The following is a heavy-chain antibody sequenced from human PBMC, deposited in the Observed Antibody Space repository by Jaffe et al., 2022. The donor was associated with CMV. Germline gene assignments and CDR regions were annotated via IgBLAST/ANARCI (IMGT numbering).Heavy chain of an antibody. J-gene: IGHJ4*02. Sequence: EVQLVESGGGLVQPGGSLRLSCAASGFTFSSYAMSWVRQAPGKGLEWVSAISGSGGSTYYADSVKGRFTISRDNSKNTLYLQMNSLRAEDTAVYYCAKDGIVVVVAATPVWGVDYWGQGTLVTVSS. CDR3: AKDGIVVVVAATPVWGVDY. V-gene: IGHV3-23*04. CDR1: GFTFSSYA. D-gene: IGHD2-15*01. CDR2: ISGSGGST.